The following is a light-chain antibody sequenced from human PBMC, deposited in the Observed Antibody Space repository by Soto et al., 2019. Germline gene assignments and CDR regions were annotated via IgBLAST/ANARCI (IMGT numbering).Light chain of an antibody. CDR3: SSDTSSSTLPYV. Sequence: QAALTQPASVSGSPGQSITISCTGTSSDVGGFNYVSWYQQHPGKAPKLMIYEVNNRPSGVSNRFSGSKSGNTASLTISGLQAEDEADYYCSSDTSSSTLPYVFGTGTKLTVL. V-gene: IGLV2-14*01. J-gene: IGLJ1*01. CDR1: SSDVGGFNY. CDR2: EVN.